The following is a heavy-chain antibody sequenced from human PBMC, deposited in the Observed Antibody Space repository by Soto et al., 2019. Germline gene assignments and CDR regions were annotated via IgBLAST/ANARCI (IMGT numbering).Heavy chain of an antibody. V-gene: IGHV3-15*01. CDR1: GFTFGNAW. Sequence: LRLSCAASGFTFGNAWMSWVRQAPGKGLEWVGRIKSKTDGGTTDYAAPVKGRFTISRDDSKNTLYLQMNSLKTENTAVYYCTTRYYDFWSGWYYFDYWGQGTLVTVSS. CDR3: TTRYYDFWSGWYYFDY. CDR2: IKSKTDGGTT. D-gene: IGHD3-3*01. J-gene: IGHJ4*02.